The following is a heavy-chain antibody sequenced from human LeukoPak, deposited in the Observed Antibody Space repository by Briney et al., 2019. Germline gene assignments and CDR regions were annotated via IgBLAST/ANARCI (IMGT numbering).Heavy chain of an antibody. J-gene: IGHJ4*02. Sequence: GGSLRLSCAASGFTFSSFPMSWVRQAPGKGLEWVSVISGGGVSTYYADSVKGRFTISRDNSKNTLYLQMNSLRAEDTAVYYCAKCRFRGSTSYYFSFDYWGQGTLVTVSS. CDR1: GFTFSSFP. CDR2: ISGGGVST. CDR3: AKCRFRGSTSYYFSFDY. D-gene: IGHD2-2*01. V-gene: IGHV3-23*01.